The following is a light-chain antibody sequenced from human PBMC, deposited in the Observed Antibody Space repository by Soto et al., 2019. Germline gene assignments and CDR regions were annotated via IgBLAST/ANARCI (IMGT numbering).Light chain of an antibody. CDR3: AVWDDSLIGRV. Sequence: QSLLTQPPSASGTPGQRVTISCSGSSSNIGSNALNWYQQLPGTAPKLLIYNNNQRPSGVPDRFSGSKSGTSASLAISGLQSEDEADYYCAVWDDSLIGRVFGGGTKLTVL. CDR2: NNN. V-gene: IGLV1-44*01. J-gene: IGLJ3*02. CDR1: SSNIGSNA.